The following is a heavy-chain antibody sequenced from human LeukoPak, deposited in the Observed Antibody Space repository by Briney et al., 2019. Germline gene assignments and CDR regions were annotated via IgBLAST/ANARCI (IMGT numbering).Heavy chain of an antibody. CDR2: IYSSGST. Sequence: SETLSLTCAVYGGSFSGYCWSWIRQPPGKGLEWIGNIYSSGSTYYNASLQSRVTISIDTSKNQFSLRLNSVTAADTAMYFCAKSGGYGLIDYWGQGTRVIVSS. J-gene: IGHJ4*02. V-gene: IGHV4-34*01. CDR3: AKSGGYGLIDY. CDR1: GGSFSGYC. D-gene: IGHD1-26*01.